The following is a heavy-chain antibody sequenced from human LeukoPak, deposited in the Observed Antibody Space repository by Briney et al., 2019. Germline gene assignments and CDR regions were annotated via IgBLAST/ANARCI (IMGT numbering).Heavy chain of an antibody. J-gene: IGHJ6*02. CDR2: ISGSGGST. CDR1: GFTFSSYA. V-gene: IGHV3-23*01. Sequence: GGSLRLSCTASGFTFSSYAMSWVRQAPGKGLEWVSAISGSGGSTYYADSVKGRFTISRDNSKNTLYLQMNSLRAEDTAVYYCAKNYIAARPPDGMDVWGQGTTVTVSS. D-gene: IGHD6-6*01. CDR3: AKNYIAARPPDGMDV.